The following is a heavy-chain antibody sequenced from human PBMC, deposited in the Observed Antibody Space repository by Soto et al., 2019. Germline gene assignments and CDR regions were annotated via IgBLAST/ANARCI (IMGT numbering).Heavy chain of an antibody. CDR1: GDSYSISTYS. Sequence: PSETLSLTCTMSGDSYSISTYSWSWIRQPPGKALQWIGFIYQSGVTSYNPSLASLVSISLDRSNNQCSLKLKSVTAADTAVYFCAGMPYTSGLRFDPWGPGTLVTVSS. J-gene: IGHJ5*02. CDR3: AGMPYTSGLRFDP. CDR2: IYQSGVT. V-gene: IGHV4-30-2*01. D-gene: IGHD6-19*01.